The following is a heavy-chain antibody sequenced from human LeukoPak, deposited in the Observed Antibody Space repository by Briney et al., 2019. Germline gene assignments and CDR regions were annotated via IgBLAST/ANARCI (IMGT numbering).Heavy chain of an antibody. Sequence: ASVKVSCKASGYTFTGYYMHWVRQAPGQGLEWMGWINPNSGGTNYAQKFQGRVTMTRDTSISTAYMELSRLRSDDTAVYYCARVRQQLTSLDAFDIWGQGTMVTVSS. CDR3: ARVRQQLTSLDAFDI. V-gene: IGHV1-2*02. CDR1: GYTFTGYY. D-gene: IGHD6-13*01. CDR2: INPNSGGT. J-gene: IGHJ3*02.